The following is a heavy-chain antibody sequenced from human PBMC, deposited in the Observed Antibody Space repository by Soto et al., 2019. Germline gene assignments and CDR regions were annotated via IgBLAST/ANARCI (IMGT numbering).Heavy chain of an antibody. CDR3: ARVLWFGELLYYYGMDV. V-gene: IGHV1-46*01. CDR2: INPSGGST. CDR1: GYTFTSYY. Sequence: GASVKVSCKASGYTFTSYYMHWVRQAPGQGLEWMGIINPSGGSTSYAQKFQGRVTMTRDTSTSTVYMELSSLRSEDTAVYYCARVLWFGELLYYYGMDVWGQGTTVTVSS. D-gene: IGHD3-10*01. J-gene: IGHJ6*02.